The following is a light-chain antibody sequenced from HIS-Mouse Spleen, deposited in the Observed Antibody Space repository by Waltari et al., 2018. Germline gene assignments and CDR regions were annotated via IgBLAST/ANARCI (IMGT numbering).Light chain of an antibody. CDR3: YSTDSSGNHRV. CDR1: ALPKRY. Sequence: SYELTQPPSVSVSPGQTARLTCSGYALPKRYAYWYQQKSGQAPVLVIYEDSKRPSGIPERFSGSSSWTMATLTISGAQVEDEADYYCYSTDSSGNHRVFGGGTKLTVL. J-gene: IGLJ2*01. CDR2: EDS. V-gene: IGLV3-10*01.